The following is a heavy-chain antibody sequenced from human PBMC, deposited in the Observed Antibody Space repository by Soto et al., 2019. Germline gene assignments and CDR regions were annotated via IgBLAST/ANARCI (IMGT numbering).Heavy chain of an antibody. CDR1: GYTFSSYH. Sequence: QIQLVQSGAEVKKPGASVKVSCKASGYTFSSYHITWVRQAPGQGLEWMGGISAYNGNTNYAQNLKGRATMTTDPSTSTAYMELRSLRAHDTAVYSCARDLPPVDYWGQGTLVTVSS. V-gene: IGHV1-18*01. CDR3: ARDLPPVDY. J-gene: IGHJ4*02. CDR2: ISAYNGNT.